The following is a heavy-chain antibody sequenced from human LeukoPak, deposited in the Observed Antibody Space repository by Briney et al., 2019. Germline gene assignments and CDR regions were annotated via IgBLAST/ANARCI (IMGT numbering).Heavy chain of an antibody. CDR1: GFTFDDYA. J-gene: IGHJ4*02. CDR2: ISWNSGSI. D-gene: IGHD3/OR15-3a*01. Sequence: GRSLRLSCAASGFTFDDYAMHWVRQAPGKGLEWVSGISWNSGSIGYADSVKGRFTISRDNAKNSLYLQMNSLRPEDTAFYYCAKVIVGTFAILESWGQGTLVTVSS. V-gene: IGHV3-9*01. CDR3: AKVIVGTFAILES.